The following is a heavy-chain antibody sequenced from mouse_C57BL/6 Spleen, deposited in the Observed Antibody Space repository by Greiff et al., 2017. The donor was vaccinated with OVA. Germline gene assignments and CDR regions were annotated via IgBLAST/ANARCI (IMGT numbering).Heavy chain of an antibody. CDR3: AREGAIGHTMDN. Sequence: QVQLQQSGAELARPGASVKLSCKASGYTFTSYGISWVKQRTGQGLEWIGEIYPRSGNTYYNEKFKGEATLTADKSSSTAYMELRSLTYEDTAVYFCAREGAIGHTMDNCGQGTSVTASS. J-gene: IGHJ4*01. V-gene: IGHV1-81*01. CDR2: IYPRSGNT. CDR1: GYTFTSYG. D-gene: IGHD2-14*01.